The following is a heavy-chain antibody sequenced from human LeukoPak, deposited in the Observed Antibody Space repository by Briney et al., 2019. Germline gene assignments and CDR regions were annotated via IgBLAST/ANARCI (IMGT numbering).Heavy chain of an antibody. CDR3: ARVGAAAQDAFDI. D-gene: IGHD1-26*01. CDR1: GFTFSSYA. V-gene: IGHV3-23*01. CDR2: ISGSGGST. J-gene: IGHJ3*02. Sequence: GGSLRLSCAASGFTFSSYAMSWVRQAPGKGLEWVSAISGSGGSTYYADSVKGRFTISRDNAKNSLYLQMNSLRAEDTAVYYCARVGAAAQDAFDIWGQGTMVTVSS.